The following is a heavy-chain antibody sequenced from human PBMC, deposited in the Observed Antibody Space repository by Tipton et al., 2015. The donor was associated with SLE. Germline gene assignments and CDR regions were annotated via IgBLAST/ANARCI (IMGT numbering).Heavy chain of an antibody. CDR1: GGSFSGYY. CDR3: AREMLGRNDAFDI. D-gene: IGHD1-26*01. CDR2: INHSGST. J-gene: IGHJ3*02. V-gene: IGHV4-34*01. Sequence: TLSLTCAVYGGSFSGYYWSWIRQPPGKGLEWIGEINHSGSTNYNPSLKSRVTISVDTSKNQFFLKLSSVTAADTAVYHCAREMLGRNDAFDIWGQGTMVTVSS.